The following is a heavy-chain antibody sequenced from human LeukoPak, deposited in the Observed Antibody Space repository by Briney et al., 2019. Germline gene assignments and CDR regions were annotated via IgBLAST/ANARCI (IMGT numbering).Heavy chain of an antibody. D-gene: IGHD2-21*01. Sequence: GGSLRLSCEASQFTFSRFAMSWIRQAPGTGLEWVSTLSGSGTATYYADSVKGRFTTSRDNSKDTLYLQMDNLRADDTAVYYCAKRLGSHSFLFYYMDVWGTGTSVIVSS. CDR3: AKRLGSHSFLFYYMDV. J-gene: IGHJ6*03. V-gene: IGHV3-23*01. CDR1: QFTFSRFA. CDR2: LSGSGTAT.